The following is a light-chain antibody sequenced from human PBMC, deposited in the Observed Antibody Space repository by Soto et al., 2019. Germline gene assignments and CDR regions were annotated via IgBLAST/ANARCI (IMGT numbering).Light chain of an antibody. Sequence: EIVMTQSPATLSVSPVERATLSCRASQSVSSNLAWYQQKPGQPPRLLIYSASSRATGIPARFSGSGSGTEFTPTTSSVQSADFPVYYCQQYNHCSPITFGQGTRLEIK. CDR2: SAS. V-gene: IGKV3-15*01. CDR1: QSVSSN. CDR3: QQYNHCSPIT. J-gene: IGKJ5*01.